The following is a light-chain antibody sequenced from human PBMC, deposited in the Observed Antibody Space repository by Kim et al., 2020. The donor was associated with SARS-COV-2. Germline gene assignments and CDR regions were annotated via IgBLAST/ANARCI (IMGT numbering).Light chain of an antibody. CDR3: QVWDASTDVV. CDR1: NIGREN. J-gene: IGLJ2*01. CDR2: RDT. V-gene: IGLV3-9*01. Sequence: SYELTQPLSVSVALGQTARLACGGNNIGRENVHWYQQKPGQAPVLVIYRDTNRPSGIPERFSGSNSGNTATLTISRTQAGDEANYYCQVWDASTDVVFGG.